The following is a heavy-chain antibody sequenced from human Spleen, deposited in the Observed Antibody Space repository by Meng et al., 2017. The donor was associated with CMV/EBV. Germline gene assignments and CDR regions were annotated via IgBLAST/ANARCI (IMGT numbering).Heavy chain of an antibody. J-gene: IGHJ6*02. CDR3: ARNLVLPAAIQYYYHNHGMDV. CDR2: IYSVGNT. CDR1: GFTVDTSY. Sequence: GESLKISRAVSGFTVDTSYMSWVRQAPGKGLQWVSIIYSVGNTYYADSVKGRFTISRDNAKNTLTLQMNSLRVDDTAVYYCARNLVLPAAIQYYYHNHGMDVWGQGTTVTVSS. D-gene: IGHD2-2*01. V-gene: IGHV3-66*02.